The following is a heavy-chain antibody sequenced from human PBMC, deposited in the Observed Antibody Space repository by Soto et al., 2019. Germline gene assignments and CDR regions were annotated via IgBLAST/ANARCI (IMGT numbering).Heavy chain of an antibody. CDR3: AKDIVRYTYGACDY. D-gene: IGHD5-18*01. CDR1: GFTFNTYG. J-gene: IGHJ4*02. CDR2: ISYDGSNK. Sequence: VHLVESGGGLVKPGGSLRLSCAASGFTFNTYGMYWVRQAPGKGLEWVAAISYDGSNKYHADSVKGRFTISRDNSKNTLYLQMNSLRVEDTAVYYCAKDIVRYTYGACDYWGQGALVTVSS. V-gene: IGHV3-30*18.